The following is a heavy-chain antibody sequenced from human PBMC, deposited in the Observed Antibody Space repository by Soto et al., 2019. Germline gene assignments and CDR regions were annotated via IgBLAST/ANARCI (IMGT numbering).Heavy chain of an antibody. V-gene: IGHV4-59*08. CDR3: ARLYSSSWLIDY. CDR2: IYYSGST. CDR1: GCSLIPYY. Sequence: SATLSLTSTFTGCSLIPYYWLFIRHPPWKGLEWIGYIYYSGSTNYNPSLKSRVTISVDTSKNQFSLKLSSVTAADTAVYYCARLYSSSWLIDYWGQGTLVTVS. J-gene: IGHJ4*02. D-gene: IGHD6-13*01.